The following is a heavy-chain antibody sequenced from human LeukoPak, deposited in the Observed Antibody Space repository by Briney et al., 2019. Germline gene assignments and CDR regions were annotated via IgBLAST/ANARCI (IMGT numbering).Heavy chain of an antibody. V-gene: IGHV3-48*04. J-gene: IGHJ5*02. Sequence: GGSLRLSCAASGFTFSSYGMTWVRQAPGKGLEWVSYISSSSSTIYYADSVKGRFTISRDNAKNSLYLQMNSLRVEDMAVYYCARDLVVRGRWSWFDPRGQGTLVTVSS. CDR3: ARDLVVRGRWSWFDP. D-gene: IGHD3-10*01. CDR1: GFTFSSYG. CDR2: ISSSSSTI.